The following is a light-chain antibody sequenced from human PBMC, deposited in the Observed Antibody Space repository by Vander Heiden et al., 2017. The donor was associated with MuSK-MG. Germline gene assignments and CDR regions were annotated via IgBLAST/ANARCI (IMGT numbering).Light chain of an antibody. V-gene: IGKV3-15*01. J-gene: IGKJ5*01. CDR3: QQYNNWPPLT. CDR1: QSVSTN. Sequence: ETVMTQSPDTLSVSPGERATLSCRASQSVSTNLAWYQQKPGQAPRLLIYAASTRATGIPARFSGSGSGTEFTLTISSLQSEDFAVYYCQQYNNWPPLTFGQGTRLQIK. CDR2: AAS.